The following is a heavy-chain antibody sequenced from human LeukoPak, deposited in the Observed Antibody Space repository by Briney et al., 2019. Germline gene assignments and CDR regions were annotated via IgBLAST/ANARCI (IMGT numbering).Heavy chain of an antibody. Sequence: HPGGSLRLSCAASGFTFSSYSMNWVRQAPGKGLEWVSYISSSSSTIYYADSVKGRFTISRDNAKNSLYLQMNSLRAEDTAVYYCARALYGDYLTFDYWGQGTLVTVSS. D-gene: IGHD4-17*01. CDR2: ISSSSSTI. CDR1: GFTFSSYS. J-gene: IGHJ4*02. CDR3: ARALYGDYLTFDY. V-gene: IGHV3-48*04.